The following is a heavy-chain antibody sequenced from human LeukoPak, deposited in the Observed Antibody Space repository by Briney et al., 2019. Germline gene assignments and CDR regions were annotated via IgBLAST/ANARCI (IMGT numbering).Heavy chain of an antibody. D-gene: IGHD4-17*01. J-gene: IGHJ4*01. CDR2: IYNYGST. CDR1: GAATRSNY. CDR3: AGGVGYGDSTRYDH. V-gene: IGHV4-59*01. Sequence: PSETLSLTCTVSGAATRSNYRAGIRQSPEKGLEWIGYIYNYGSTKYEPSLKSRVSISEDTAKNQFSLYLKSVTAADTAVYYCAGGVGYGDSTRYDHWGHGILVTVSS.